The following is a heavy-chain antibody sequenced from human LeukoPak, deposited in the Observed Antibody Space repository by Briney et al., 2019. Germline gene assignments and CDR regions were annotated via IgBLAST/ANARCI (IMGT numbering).Heavy chain of an antibody. J-gene: IGHJ4*02. V-gene: IGHV3-23*01. CDR3: AKAVSFGVASSGFDY. CDR2: ISGSGGST. D-gene: IGHD3-3*01. Sequence: GGSLRLSCAASGFTFSSYAMSWVRQAPGKGLEWVSAISGSGGSTYYADSVKGRFTISRDNSKNTLYLQMNSLRAEDTAVYYCAKAVSFGVASSGFDYWGQGTLDTVSS. CDR1: GFTFSSYA.